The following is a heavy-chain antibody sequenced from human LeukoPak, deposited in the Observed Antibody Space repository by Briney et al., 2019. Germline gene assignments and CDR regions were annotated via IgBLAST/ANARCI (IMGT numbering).Heavy chain of an antibody. CDR2: IYYSGST. CDR3: ARAGGSSWYVVHPNWSDP. J-gene: IGHJ5*02. D-gene: IGHD6-13*01. V-gene: IGHV4-30-4*01. CDR1: GGSISSGDYY. Sequence: SETLSLTCTVSGGSISSGDYYWSWIRQPPGKGLEWIGYIYYSGSTYYNPSLKSRVTISVDTSKNQFSLKLSSVTAADTAVYYCARAGGSSWYVVHPNWSDPWGQGTLVTVSS.